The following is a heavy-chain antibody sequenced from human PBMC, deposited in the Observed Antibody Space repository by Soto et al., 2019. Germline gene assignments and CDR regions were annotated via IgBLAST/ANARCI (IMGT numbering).Heavy chain of an antibody. CDR1: GGSISDTSYY. D-gene: IGHD1-1*01. J-gene: IGHJ4*02. CDR3: ARHRRETGTYAQPLDY. V-gene: IGHV4-39*01. CDR2: ICSTGTT. Sequence: SETLSLTCSVSGGSISDTSYYWGWVRQPPGKGLEWIGSICSTGTTYYIPSLKSRVTMSVDTSKNQFSLSLNSVTAADTTLYFCARHRRETGTYAQPLDYWGQGTLVTVSS.